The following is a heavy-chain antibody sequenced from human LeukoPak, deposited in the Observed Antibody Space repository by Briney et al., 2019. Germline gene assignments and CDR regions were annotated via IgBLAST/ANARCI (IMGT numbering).Heavy chain of an antibody. V-gene: IGHV4-4*07. J-gene: IGHJ3*02. CDR2: VDTSWNT. CDR3: ARVCGSATGYRLCGFDI. Sequence: PSETLSLTCTVSGGSFSNYFWNWIRQPAGKGLEWLGRVDTSWNTNYNPSLKSRLTISVDTSKNQFSLKVTSVTAADTAVYYCARVCGSATGYRLCGFDIWGQGTVVTVSS. D-gene: IGHD3-9*01. CDR1: GGSFSNYF.